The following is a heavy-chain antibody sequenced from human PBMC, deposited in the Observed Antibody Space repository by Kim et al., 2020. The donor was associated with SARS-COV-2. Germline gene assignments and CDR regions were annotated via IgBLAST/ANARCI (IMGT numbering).Heavy chain of an antibody. CDR2: INPSGGST. V-gene: IGHV1-46*01. D-gene: IGHD3-22*01. J-gene: IGHJ6*03. Sequence: ASVKVSCKASGYTFTSYYMHWVRQAPGQGLEWMGIINPSGGSTSYAQKFQGRVTMTRDTSTSTVYMELSSLRSEDTAVYYCARDHIRLLPRSYYYMDVWGKGTTVTVSS. CDR1: GYTFTSYY. CDR3: ARDHIRLLPRSYYYMDV.